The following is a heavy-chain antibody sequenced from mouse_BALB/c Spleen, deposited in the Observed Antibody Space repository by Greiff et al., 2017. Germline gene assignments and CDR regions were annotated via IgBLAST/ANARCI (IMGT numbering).Heavy chain of an antibody. CDR3: AREGYEDAMDY. V-gene: IGHV1-87*01. CDR2: IYPGDGDT. CDR1: GYTFTSYW. J-gene: IGHJ4*01. Sequence: QVQLKQSGAELARPGASVKLSCKASGYTFTSYWMQWVKQRPGQGLEWIGAIYPGDGDTRYTQKFKGKATLTADKSSSTAYMQLSSLASEDSAVYYCAREGYEDAMDYWGQGTSVTVSS. D-gene: IGHD2-3*01.